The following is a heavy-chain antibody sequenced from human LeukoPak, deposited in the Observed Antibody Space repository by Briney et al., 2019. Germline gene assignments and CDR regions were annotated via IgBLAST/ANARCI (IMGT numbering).Heavy chain of an antibody. CDR1: GFTFGSYA. CDR3: VRGSGDTVFDWVDD. D-gene: IGHD1-26*01. Sequence: GGSLRLSCAASGFTFGSYAMHWARQAPGKGLEWVSVISYEGSNQYYADSVKGRLTLSRDNSRNTLFLQMNSLRAEDTAVYYCVRGSGDTVFDWVDDWGQGTLVIVSS. CDR2: ISYEGSNQ. V-gene: IGHV3-30*01. J-gene: IGHJ5*02.